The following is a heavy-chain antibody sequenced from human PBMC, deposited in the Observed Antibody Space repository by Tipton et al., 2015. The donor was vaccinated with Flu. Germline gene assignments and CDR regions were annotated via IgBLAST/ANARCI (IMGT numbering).Heavy chain of an antibody. J-gene: IGHJ4*02. CDR1: GDSISSFY. V-gene: IGHV4-59*01. D-gene: IGHD6-19*01. Sequence: TLSLTCSVSGDSISSFYWSWIRQPPGKGLEWIAYNSNSGSSNYNPSLKSRITVSVDTSKNQFSLILSSVTAADTAVYYCARSSRGWYRAMFDWGQGTLVTVSS. CDR3: ARSSRGWYRAMFD. CDR2: NSNSGSS.